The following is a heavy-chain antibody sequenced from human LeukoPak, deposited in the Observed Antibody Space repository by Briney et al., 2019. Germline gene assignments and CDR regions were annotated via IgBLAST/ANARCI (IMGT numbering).Heavy chain of an antibody. J-gene: IGHJ4*02. D-gene: IGHD6-19*01. CDR3: AKDGDSSGWPYYFDY. CDR1: GFTFSSYA. CDR2: ISGSNFTT. Sequence: GSLRLSCAASGFTFSSYAMSWVRQAPGKGLEWVSAISGSNFTTHADSVKGRFTISRDNSKNTLYLQMNSLRAEDTAVYYCAKDGDSSGWPYYFDYWGQGTLVTVSS. V-gene: IGHV3-23*01.